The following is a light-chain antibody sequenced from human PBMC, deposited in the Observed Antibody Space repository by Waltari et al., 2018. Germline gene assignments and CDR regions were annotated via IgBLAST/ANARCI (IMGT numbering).Light chain of an antibody. Sequence: SSELTQDPAVSVALGQTVRITCQGDSLRRYYASWYQQRPGQAPRLGLYGQANRPSGIPDRFSGSTSGDTASLTITGAQAEDEADYYCHSRDTISTRVFGGGTRLTV. V-gene: IGLV3-19*01. J-gene: IGLJ3*02. CDR1: SLRRYY. CDR2: GQA. CDR3: HSRDTISTRV.